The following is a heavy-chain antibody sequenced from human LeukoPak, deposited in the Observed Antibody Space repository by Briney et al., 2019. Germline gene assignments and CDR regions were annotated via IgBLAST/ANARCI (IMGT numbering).Heavy chain of an antibody. V-gene: IGHV4-39*07. CDR2: IYYSGST. Sequence: SETLSLTCTVSGGSTSSDTYYWGWIRQPPGKGLEWIGNIYYSGSTYYNPSLKSRVTISVDASKNQFSLKLSSVTAADTAVYYCARRPWSSGWLSIRLRPFDYWGQGTLVTVSS. J-gene: IGHJ4*02. D-gene: IGHD6-19*01. CDR3: ARRPWSSGWLSIRLRPFDY. CDR1: GGSTSSDTYY.